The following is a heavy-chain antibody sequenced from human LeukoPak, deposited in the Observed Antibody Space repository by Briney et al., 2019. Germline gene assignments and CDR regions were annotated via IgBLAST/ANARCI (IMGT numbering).Heavy chain of an antibody. J-gene: IGHJ6*03. CDR3: ARRGYSYGEYYYYYYMDV. CDR2: LCPGDSDT. CDR1: GYRFTSYW. D-gene: IGHD5-18*01. V-gene: IGHV5-51*01. Sequence: GESLKISCKGSGYRFTSYWIGWVRQMPGKGLGRVGILCPGDSDTRYSPSFQGQSTISADKPISTAYLQWSSLKASDTAMYYCARRGYSYGEYYYYYYMDVWGKGTTVTVSS.